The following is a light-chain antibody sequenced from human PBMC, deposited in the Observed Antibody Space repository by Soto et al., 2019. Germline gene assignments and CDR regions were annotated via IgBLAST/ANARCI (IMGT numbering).Light chain of an antibody. V-gene: IGKV1-39*01. J-gene: IGKJ1*01. Sequence: DIPMNQSRPSFAASLGARVTXTCRASQSISIYLNWYQVKPGKSPKLLIYKASSLESGVPSRSSGSGSGTDFTLTMNSLQPEDFATYYCQQGYSKPWAFCQGTKVYIK. CDR3: QQGYSKPWA. CDR2: KAS. CDR1: QSISIY.